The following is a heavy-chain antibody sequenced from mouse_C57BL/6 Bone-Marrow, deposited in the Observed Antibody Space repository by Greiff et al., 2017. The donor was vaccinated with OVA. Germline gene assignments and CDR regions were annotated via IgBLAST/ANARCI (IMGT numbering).Heavy chain of an antibody. CDR2: IYPGSGST. J-gene: IGHJ1*03. CDR1: GYTFTSYW. Sequence: VQLQQPGAELVKPGASVKMSCKASGYTFTSYWITWVKQRPGQGLEWIGDIYPGSGSTNYNEKFKSKATLTVDTSSSTAYMQLSSLTSEDSAVHYCASPITTPVAGYFDVWGTGTTVTVSS. CDR3: ASPITTPVAGYFDV. V-gene: IGHV1-55*01. D-gene: IGHD1-1*01.